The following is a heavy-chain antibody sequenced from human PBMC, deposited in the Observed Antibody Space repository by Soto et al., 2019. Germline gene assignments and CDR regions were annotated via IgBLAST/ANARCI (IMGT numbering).Heavy chain of an antibody. CDR3: AKRSSSSTFDY. V-gene: IGHV3-23*01. Sequence: EVQLLESGGGLVQPGASLRLSCAASGFTFSSYAMSWVRQAPGKGLEWVSDISGSDDSTYYADSVKGRFTISRDNSKNTLYLQMNSLRAEDTAVYYCAKRSSSSTFDYWGQGTLVTVSS. D-gene: IGHD6-6*01. CDR1: GFTFSSYA. J-gene: IGHJ4*02. CDR2: ISGSDDST.